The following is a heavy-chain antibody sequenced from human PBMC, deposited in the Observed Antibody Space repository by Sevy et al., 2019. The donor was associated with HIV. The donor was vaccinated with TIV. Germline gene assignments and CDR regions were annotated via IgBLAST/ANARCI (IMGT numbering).Heavy chain of an antibody. J-gene: IGHJ1*01. D-gene: IGHD1-1*01. Sequence: GGSLRLSCATSGFTFSSYSMHWVRQAPGKGLEWVATISYDGSNKHYAESVKGRFTISRDNFKNSLSLQMNSLRAEDTAMYYCALERLSSDVAEYFQNWGQGTLVTVSS. CDR1: GFTFSSYS. CDR3: ALERLSSDVAEYFQN. CDR2: ISYDGSNK. V-gene: IGHV3-30-3*01.